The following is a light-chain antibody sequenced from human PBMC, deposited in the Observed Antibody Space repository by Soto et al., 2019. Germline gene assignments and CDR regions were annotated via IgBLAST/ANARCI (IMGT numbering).Light chain of an antibody. CDR2: YAS. Sequence: DIQMTQSPSTLSASVGDRVTITCRASQSISNWLAWYQQKPVKAPKLLIYYASSLASGVPTRFSGSGSGTEYTLTISSLQPVDFATYYCQQYNRSPWTFGQGTKVEIK. V-gene: IGKV1-5*01. CDR1: QSISNW. CDR3: QQYNRSPWT. J-gene: IGKJ1*01.